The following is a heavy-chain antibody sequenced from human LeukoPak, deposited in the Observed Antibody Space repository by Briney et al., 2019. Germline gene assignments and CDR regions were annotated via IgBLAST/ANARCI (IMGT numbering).Heavy chain of an antibody. CDR2: INSDGSST. D-gene: IGHD1-26*01. V-gene: IGHV3-74*01. J-gene: IGHJ6*03. CDR3: ARVSSGSYFGYYYYYMDV. Sequence: GGSLRLSCAASGFTFSNYCMHWVRQAPGKGLVWVSRINSDGSSTSYADSVKGRFTISRDNAKNTLYLQMNSLRAEDRAVYYCARVSSGSYFGYYYYYMDVWGKGTTVTVSS. CDR1: GFTFSNYC.